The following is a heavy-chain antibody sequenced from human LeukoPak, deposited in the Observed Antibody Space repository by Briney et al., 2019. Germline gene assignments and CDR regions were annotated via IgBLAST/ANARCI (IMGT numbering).Heavy chain of an antibody. CDR2: INPNSGGT. CDR3: ARFYYYDSSGYGS. CDR1: GYTFTGYY. V-gene: IGHV1-2*06. D-gene: IGHD3-22*01. J-gene: IGHJ5*02. Sequence: GASVKVSCKASGYTFTGYYMHWVRQAPGQGLEWMGRINPNSGGTNYAQKFQGRVTMTRDTSISTAYMELSRLRSDDTAVYYCARFYYYDSSGYGSWGQGTLVTVSS.